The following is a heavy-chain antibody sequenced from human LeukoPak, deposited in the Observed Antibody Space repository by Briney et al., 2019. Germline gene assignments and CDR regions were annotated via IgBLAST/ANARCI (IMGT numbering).Heavy chain of an antibody. D-gene: IGHD3-10*01. CDR3: ATEKSLLWFGSPGDSNWFDP. V-gene: IGHV1-18*01. CDR2: ISAYNGNT. CDR1: GYTFTSYG. Sequence: GASVKVSCKASGYTFTSYGISWVRQAPGQGLEWMGWISAYNGNTNYAQKLQGRVTMTTDTSTSTAYMELRSLRSDDTAVYYCATEKSLLWFGSPGDSNWFDPWGQGTLVTVSS. J-gene: IGHJ5*02.